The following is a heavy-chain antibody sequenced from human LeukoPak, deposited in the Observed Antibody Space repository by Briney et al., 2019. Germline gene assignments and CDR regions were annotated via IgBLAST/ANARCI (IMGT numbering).Heavy chain of an antibody. Sequence: GGSLRLSCAASGFTFSDYYINGVRQAPGKGLEWVSYISSRGSTIYYADSVKGRFTISRDNAKNSLYLQMNSLRAEDTAVYYCATRGYSSGWWGYYDYWGQGTLVTVSS. CDR3: ATRGYSSGWWGYYDY. CDR2: ISSRGSTI. CDR1: GFTFSDYY. D-gene: IGHD6-19*01. V-gene: IGHV3-11*01. J-gene: IGHJ4*02.